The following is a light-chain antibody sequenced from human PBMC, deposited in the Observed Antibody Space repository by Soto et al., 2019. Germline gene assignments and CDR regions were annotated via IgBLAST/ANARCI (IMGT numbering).Light chain of an antibody. V-gene: IGKV3-15*01. Sequence: EIVMTQSPATLSVSPGERATLSCRASQSVSSNLAWYQQKPGQAPRLVLYGASTRATGIPARFSGSGSGTEFTLTISSLQSEDFAVYYCQQYNNWPLTFGGGTKVEVK. CDR3: QQYNNWPLT. CDR1: QSVSSN. J-gene: IGKJ4*01. CDR2: GAS.